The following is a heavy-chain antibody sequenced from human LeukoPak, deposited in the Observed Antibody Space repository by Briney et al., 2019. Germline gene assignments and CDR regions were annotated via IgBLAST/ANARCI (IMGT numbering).Heavy chain of an antibody. CDR1: GYTFTSYY. V-gene: IGHV1-2*02. J-gene: IGHJ4*02. D-gene: IGHD1-7*01. Sequence: ASVKVSCKASGYTFTSYYMHWVRQAPGQGLEWMGWINPNSGGTNYAQKFQGRVTMTRDTSISTAYMELSRLRSDDTAVYYCARDPENWNYRDRFDYWGQGTLVTVSS. CDR2: INPNSGGT. CDR3: ARDPENWNYRDRFDY.